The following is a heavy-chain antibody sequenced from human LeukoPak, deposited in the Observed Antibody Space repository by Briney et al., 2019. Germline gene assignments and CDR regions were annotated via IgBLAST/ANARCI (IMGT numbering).Heavy chain of an antibody. Sequence: GGSLRLSCAASGFTFSSYSMNWVRQAPGKGLEWVSSISSSSSYIYYADSVKGRFTISRDNAKNSLYLQMNSLRAEDTAVYYCARDSPSWGGELLRHPWFDPWGQGTLVTVSS. J-gene: IGHJ5*02. CDR3: ARDSPSWGGELLRHPWFDP. CDR2: ISSSSSYI. CDR1: GFTFSSYS. V-gene: IGHV3-21*01. D-gene: IGHD1-26*01.